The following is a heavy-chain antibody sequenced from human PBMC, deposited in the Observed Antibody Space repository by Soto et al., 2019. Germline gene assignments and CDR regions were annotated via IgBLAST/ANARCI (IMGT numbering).Heavy chain of an antibody. Sequence: QVQLVQSGAEVKKPGSSVKVSCKASGGTFSTSTISWVRLAPGQGLEWMGGIIPMFATVNYAQKFQGRVTITADESTSTAYMALNSLRSQDTAVYYCASFEEQWLVGGAYFDSWGQGTQVTVSS. J-gene: IGHJ4*02. CDR3: ASFEEQWLVGGAYFDS. CDR2: IIPMFATV. D-gene: IGHD6-19*01. V-gene: IGHV1-69*01. CDR1: GGTFSTST.